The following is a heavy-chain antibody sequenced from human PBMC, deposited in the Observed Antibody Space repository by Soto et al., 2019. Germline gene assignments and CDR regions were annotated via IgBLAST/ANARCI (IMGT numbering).Heavy chain of an antibody. CDR3: ARHVLGATSY. J-gene: IGHJ4*02. CDR1: GGSISSSSYY. D-gene: IGHD1-26*01. CDR2: IYYSGST. Sequence: SETLSLTCTVSGGSISSSSYYWGWIRQPPGKGLEWIGSIYYSGSTYYNPSLKSRVTISVDTSKNQFSLKLSSVTAADTAVYYCARHVLGATSYWGQGTLVTVS. V-gene: IGHV4-39*01.